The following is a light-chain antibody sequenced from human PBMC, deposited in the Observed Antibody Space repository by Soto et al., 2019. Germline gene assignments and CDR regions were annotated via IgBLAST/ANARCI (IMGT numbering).Light chain of an antibody. CDR3: QQDYNS. V-gene: IGKV3D-7*01. Sequence: PGDRVTLSCRASQRVSSSYLTWYQQKPGQAPRLLIYGASTRATGIPARFSGSGSGTDFTLTISSLQPEDFAVYYCQQDYNSFGQGTKVEIK. CDR1: QRVSSSY. J-gene: IGKJ1*01. CDR2: GAS.